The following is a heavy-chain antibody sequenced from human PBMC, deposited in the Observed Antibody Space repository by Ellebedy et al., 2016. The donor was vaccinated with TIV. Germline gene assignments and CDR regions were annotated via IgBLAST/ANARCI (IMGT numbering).Heavy chain of an antibody. D-gene: IGHD2-2*01. J-gene: IGHJ3*02. CDR1: GYTFTSYA. Sequence: AASVKVSCKASGYTFTSYAMHWVRQAPGQRLEWMGWINAGNGNTKYSQKFQGRVTITRDTSASTAYMELSSLRSEDTAMYYCARHIVVVPAAIDAFDIWGQGTMVTVSS. CDR3: ARHIVVVPAAIDAFDI. CDR2: INAGNGNT. V-gene: IGHV1-3*01.